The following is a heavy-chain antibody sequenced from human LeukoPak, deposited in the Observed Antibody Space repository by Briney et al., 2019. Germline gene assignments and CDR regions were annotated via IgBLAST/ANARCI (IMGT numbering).Heavy chain of an antibody. Sequence: SETLSLTCTVSGGSISSYYWSWIRQPPGKGLEWIGYIYYSGSTNYNPSLKSRVTISVDTSKNQFSLKLSSVTAADTAAYYCARVGYYGSGSYYNPTYYYYYYYMDVWGKGTTVTVSS. CDR1: GGSISSYY. J-gene: IGHJ6*03. D-gene: IGHD3-10*01. V-gene: IGHV4-59*01. CDR2: IYYSGST. CDR3: ARVGYYGSGSYYNPTYYYYYYYMDV.